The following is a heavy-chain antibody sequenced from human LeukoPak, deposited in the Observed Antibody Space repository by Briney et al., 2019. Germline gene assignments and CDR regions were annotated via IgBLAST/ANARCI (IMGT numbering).Heavy chain of an antibody. CDR1: GGSFSGYY. CDR3: ARVGGITIFGVVTPYYYYGMDV. J-gene: IGHJ6*02. Sequence: PSETLSLTCAVYGGSFSGYYWSWIRQPPGKGLEWIGEINHSGSTNYNPSLKSRITISVDTSKNQFSLKLSSVTAADTAVYYCARVGGITIFGVVTPYYYYGMDVWGQGTTVTVSS. V-gene: IGHV4-34*01. CDR2: INHSGST. D-gene: IGHD3-3*01.